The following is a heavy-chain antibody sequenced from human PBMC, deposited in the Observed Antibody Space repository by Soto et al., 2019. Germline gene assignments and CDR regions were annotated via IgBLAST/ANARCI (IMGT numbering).Heavy chain of an antibody. CDR1: GGSFSGFY. CDR3: ARETSQNVYSHYRMDV. V-gene: IGHV4-34*01. J-gene: IGHJ6*02. CDR2: ISDSGTT. Sequence: SENLSLTCAIYGGSFSGFYWSWIREPPWKGLEWIGEISDSGTTNYNPSLKSRVTISADTSKTHFSLRLTSVTAADTAVYYCARETSQNVYSHYRMDVWGQGTTVTVSS.